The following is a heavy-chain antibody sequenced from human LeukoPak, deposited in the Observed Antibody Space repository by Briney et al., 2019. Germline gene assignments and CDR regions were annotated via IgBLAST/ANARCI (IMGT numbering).Heavy chain of an antibody. D-gene: IGHD2-2*01. Sequence: GGSLRLSCAASGFTFSSYGMHWVRQAPGKGLEWVAVISYDGSNKYYADSVKGRFTISRDNSKNTLYLQMNSLRAEDTAVYYCAKARYCSSTSCRAEYFQHWGQGTLATVSS. J-gene: IGHJ1*01. CDR1: GFTFSSYG. V-gene: IGHV3-30*18. CDR2: ISYDGSNK. CDR3: AKARYCSSTSCRAEYFQH.